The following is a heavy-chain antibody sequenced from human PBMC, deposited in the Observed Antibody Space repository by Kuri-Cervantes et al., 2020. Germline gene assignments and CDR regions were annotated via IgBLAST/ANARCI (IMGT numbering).Heavy chain of an antibody. Sequence: GESLKISCAASGFTFSSYGMHWVRQAPGKGLEWVAVIWYDGSNKYYADSVKGRFTISRDNSKNTLYLQMNSLRAEDTAVYYCARDRGIVVPDYYYYGMDVWGQGTTVTVSS. CDR2: IWYDGSNK. CDR3: ARDRGIVVPDYYYYGMDV. D-gene: IGHD2-15*01. V-gene: IGHV3-33*01. CDR1: GFTFSSYG. J-gene: IGHJ6*02.